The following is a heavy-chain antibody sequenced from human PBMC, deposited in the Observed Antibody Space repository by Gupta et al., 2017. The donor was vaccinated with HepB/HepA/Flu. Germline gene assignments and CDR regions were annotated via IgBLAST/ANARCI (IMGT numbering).Heavy chain of an antibody. CDR1: GGSISSSSYY. J-gene: IGHJ2*01. Sequence: QLQLQESGPGLVKPSETLSLTCAVSGGSISSSSYYWGWIRQPPGKGLEWIGSIYYSGSTYYKPSLKSRGTISVDTSKNQVSLKLSSVTAADAAVYYGARLEYCTNGVGYWRWYFDLGCRGTLVTVSS. D-gene: IGHD2-8*01. CDR3: ARLEYCTNGVGYWRWYFDL. CDR2: IYYSGST. V-gene: IGHV4-39*01.